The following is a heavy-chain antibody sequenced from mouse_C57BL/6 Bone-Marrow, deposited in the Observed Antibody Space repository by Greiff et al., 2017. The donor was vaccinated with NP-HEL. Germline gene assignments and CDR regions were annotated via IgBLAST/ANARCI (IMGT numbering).Heavy chain of an antibody. CDR2: IYPSDSET. CDR3: ARVGYYFFDY. J-gene: IGHJ2*01. Sequence: QVQLQQPGAELVRPGSSVKLSCKASGYTFTSYWMDWVKQRPGQGLEWIGNIYPSDSETHYNQKFKDKATLTVDKSSSTAYMQLSSLTSEDSAVYYCARVGYYFFDYWGQGTTLTVSS. V-gene: IGHV1-61*01. D-gene: IGHD1-1*01. CDR1: GYTFTSYW.